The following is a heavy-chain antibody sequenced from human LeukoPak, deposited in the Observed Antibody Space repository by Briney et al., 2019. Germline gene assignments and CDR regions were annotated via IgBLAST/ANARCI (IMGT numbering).Heavy chain of an antibody. D-gene: IGHD1-26*01. Sequence: GGSLRLSCAASGFTFSSYWMHWVRQAPGKGLVWVSRINSDGSSTSYADSVKDRFTISRDNAKNTLYLQMNSLRAEDTALYYCARAIVGALDPHAFDIWGQGTMVTVSS. J-gene: IGHJ3*02. CDR2: INSDGSST. CDR3: ARAIVGALDPHAFDI. CDR1: GFTFSSYW. V-gene: IGHV3-74*01.